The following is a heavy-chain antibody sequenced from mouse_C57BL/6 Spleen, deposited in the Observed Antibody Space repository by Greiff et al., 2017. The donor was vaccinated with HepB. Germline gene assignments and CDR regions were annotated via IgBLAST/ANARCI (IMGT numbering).Heavy chain of an antibody. J-gene: IGHJ1*03. CDR2: ISSGGSYT. D-gene: IGHD2-14*01. CDR1: GFTFSSYG. CDR3: ARQVRDGYFDV. V-gene: IGHV5-6*01. Sequence: EVQLQESGGDLVKPGGSLKLSCAASGFTFSSYGMSWVRQTPDKRLEWVATISSGGSYTYYPDSVKGRFTISRDNAKNTLYLQMSSLKSENTAMYYCARQVRDGYFDVWGTGTTVTVSS.